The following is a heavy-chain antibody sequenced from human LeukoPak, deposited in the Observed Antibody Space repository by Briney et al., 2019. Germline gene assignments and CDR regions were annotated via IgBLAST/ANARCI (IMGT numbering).Heavy chain of an antibody. CDR1: GGTFSSYT. CDR2: IIPILGIA. CDR3: ARSRTSGLYPHFDY. Sequence: ASVKVSCKASGGTFSSYTISWVRQAPGQGLEWMGRIIPILGIANYAQKFQGRVTITADKSTSTAYMELSSLRSEDTAVYYCARSRTSGLYPHFDYWGQGTLVTVSS. V-gene: IGHV1-69*02. J-gene: IGHJ4*02. D-gene: IGHD6-19*01.